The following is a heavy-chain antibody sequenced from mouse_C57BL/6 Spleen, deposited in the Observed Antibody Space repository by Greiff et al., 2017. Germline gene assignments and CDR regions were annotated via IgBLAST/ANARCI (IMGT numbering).Heavy chain of an antibody. CDR3: ASPYDYDVEGFAY. D-gene: IGHD2-4*01. Sequence: VQLQQSGPELVKPGASVKMSCKASGYTFTDYNMHWVKQSHGKSLEWIGYINPNNGGTSYNQKFKGKATLTVNKSSSTAYMELRSLTSEDSAVYYCASPYDYDVEGFAYWGQGTLVTVSA. V-gene: IGHV1-22*01. J-gene: IGHJ3*01. CDR1: GYTFTDYN. CDR2: INPNNGGT.